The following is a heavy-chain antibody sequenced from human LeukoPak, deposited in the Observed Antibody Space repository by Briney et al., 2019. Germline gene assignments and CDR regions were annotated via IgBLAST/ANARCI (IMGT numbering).Heavy chain of an antibody. CDR2: IYYSGST. CDR3: ARADRSGHTAMEYDY. Sequence: SETLSLTCTVSGGSISSSSYYWGWIRQPPGKGLEWIGSIYYSGSTYYNPSLKSRVTISVDTSKNQFSLKLSSVTAADTAVYYCARADRSGHTAMEYDYWGQGTLVTVSS. J-gene: IGHJ4*02. CDR1: GGSISSSSYY. V-gene: IGHV4-39*07. D-gene: IGHD5-18*01.